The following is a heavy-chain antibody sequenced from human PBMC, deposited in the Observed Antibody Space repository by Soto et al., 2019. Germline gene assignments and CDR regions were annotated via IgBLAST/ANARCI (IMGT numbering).Heavy chain of an antibody. V-gene: IGHV5-10-1*01. CDR3: AHRTVETPFDY. CDR2: IDPSDSQT. CDR1: GYSFAGYW. D-gene: IGHD4-17*01. Sequence: PGESLKISCKGSGYSFAGYWITWVRQMPGKGLEWMGRIDPSDSQTYYSPSFRGHVTISAAKSITTVVLTMTNMNPLDTATYFCAHRTVETPFDYWGQGTPVTVSS. J-gene: IGHJ4*02.